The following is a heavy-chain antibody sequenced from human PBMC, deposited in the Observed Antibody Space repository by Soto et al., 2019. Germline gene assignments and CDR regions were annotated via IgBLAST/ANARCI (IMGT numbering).Heavy chain of an antibody. J-gene: IGHJ6*02. CDR1: GGSISSYY. V-gene: IGHV4-59*01. Sequence: QVQLQESGPGLVKPSETLSLTCTISGGSISSYYWSWILQPPGKGLEWIGYIYYSGSTNYNPSLKSRVTISVDPSKNQVSLKLSSVAAADTAVYYCASRDRSYGMDVWGQGTTVTVSS. CDR3: ASRDRSYGMDV. CDR2: IYYSGST.